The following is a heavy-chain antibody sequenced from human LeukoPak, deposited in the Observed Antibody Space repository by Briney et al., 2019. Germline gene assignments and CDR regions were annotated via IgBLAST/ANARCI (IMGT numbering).Heavy chain of an antibody. D-gene: IGHD1-7*01. V-gene: IGHV1-46*01. CDR2: INPSGGST. J-gene: IGHJ4*02. CDR1: GYTFTSYY. CDR3: ARVQNWNYRGWGYFDY. Sequence: ASVKVSCKASGYTFTSYYMHWVRQAPGQGLEWMGLINPSGGSTSYAQKFQGRVTMTRDMSTSTVYMELSSLRSEDTAVYYCARVQNWNYRGWGYFDYWGQGTLVTVSS.